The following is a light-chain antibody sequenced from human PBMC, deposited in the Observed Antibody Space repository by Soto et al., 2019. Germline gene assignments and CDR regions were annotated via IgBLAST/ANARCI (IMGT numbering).Light chain of an antibody. CDR2: LNSDGSH. CDR1: SGHSSYA. Sequence: QLVLTQSRSASASLGASVKLTCTLSSGHSSYAIAWHQQQPEKGPRYLMKLNSDGSHSKGDGIPDRFSGSSSGAERYLTISSLQSEDEADYYCQTWGSGIRVVFGGGTKLTVL. V-gene: IGLV4-69*01. CDR3: QTWGSGIRVV. J-gene: IGLJ2*01.